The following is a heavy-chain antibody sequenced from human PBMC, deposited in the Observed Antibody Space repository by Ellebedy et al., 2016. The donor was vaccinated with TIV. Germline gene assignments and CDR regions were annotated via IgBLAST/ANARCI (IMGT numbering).Heavy chain of an antibody. CDR3: ARGITGPDDLGY. D-gene: IGHD1-1*01. V-gene: IGHV1-18*04. Sequence: AASVKVSCKASGHTFTSDGFGWVRQAPGQGLEWMGWINTYNGNTNYAKSCQGRVTMTTDTSTNTAYLDLRSLRPDDTAVYYCARGITGPDDLGYWGQGTLVTVSS. CDR1: GHTFTSDG. CDR2: INTYNGNT. J-gene: IGHJ4*02.